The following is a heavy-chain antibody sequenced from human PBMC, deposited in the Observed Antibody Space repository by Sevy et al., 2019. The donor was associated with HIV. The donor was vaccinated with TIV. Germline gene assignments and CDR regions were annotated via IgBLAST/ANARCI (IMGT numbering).Heavy chain of an antibody. CDR3: ARAEQTYFFDY. CDR1: GFTFNKYN. Sequence: GGSLRLSCAASGFTFNKYNMNWVRQAAGKGLEWVSTITGYSTDIYYADSVKGRFTISRDDAKNSLYLQMNGLRAEDTAIYYCARAEQTYFFDYWGQGSLVTVSS. CDR2: ITGYSTDI. V-gene: IGHV3-21*06. J-gene: IGHJ4*02.